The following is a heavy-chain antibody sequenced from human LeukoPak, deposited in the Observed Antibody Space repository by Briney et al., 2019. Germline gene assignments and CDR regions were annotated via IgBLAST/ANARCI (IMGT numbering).Heavy chain of an antibody. J-gene: IGHJ5*02. CDR3: AKGSMEWLLYESGDWFDP. V-gene: IGHV3-30*18. CDR2: ISYDGSNK. Sequence: GGSLRLSCAASGFTFSSYGMHWVRQAPGKGLEWVAVISYDGSNKYYADSVKGRFTISRDNSKNTLYLQMNSLRAEDTAVYYCAKGSMEWLLYESGDWFDPWGQGTLVTVSS. CDR1: GFTFSSYG. D-gene: IGHD3-3*01.